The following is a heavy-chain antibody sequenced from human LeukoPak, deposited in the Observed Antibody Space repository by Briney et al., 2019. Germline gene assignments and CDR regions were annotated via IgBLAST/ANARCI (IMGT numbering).Heavy chain of an antibody. CDR1: GGSISSSRYY. CDR3: ASVIPAAKFDY. J-gene: IGHJ4*02. Sequence: SATLSLTCTVSGGSISSSRYYWGWIRQCPGKGLEWIGSIYYSGSTYYNPSLKSRVTISVDTSKNQFSLKLSSVTAADTAVYYCASVIPAAKFDYWGQGILVTVSS. CDR2: IYYSGST. D-gene: IGHD2-2*01. V-gene: IGHV4-39*01.